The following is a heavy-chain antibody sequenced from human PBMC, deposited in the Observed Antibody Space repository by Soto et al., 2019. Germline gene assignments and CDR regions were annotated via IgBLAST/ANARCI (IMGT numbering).Heavy chain of an antibody. J-gene: IGHJ4*02. D-gene: IGHD1-26*01. CDR1: GFTFSTFS. V-gene: IGHV3-48*02. CDR3: ARDLAWAFDS. CDR2: IGGSGGSI. Sequence: GGSLRLSCAASGFTFSTFSMNWVRQAPGKGLEWLSYIGGSGGSISYADSVEGRSTISRDNGKNTLYLQMSSLRDEDTAVYYCARDLAWAFDSWRQGALVTVSS.